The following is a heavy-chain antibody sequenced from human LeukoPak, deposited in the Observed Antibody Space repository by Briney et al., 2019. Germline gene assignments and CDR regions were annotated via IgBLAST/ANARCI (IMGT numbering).Heavy chain of an antibody. Sequence: GGSLRLSCAASGFTFSSYSINWVRQAPEKGREWVSSISSSSSYIYYADSVKRRFTISRDNAKNSLYLQMNRLRAEDTAVYYCARAWNALAVAGTAYYYYMDVWGKGTTVTVSS. CDR3: ARAWNALAVAGTAYYYYMDV. CDR1: GFTFSSYS. CDR2: ISSSSSYI. D-gene: IGHD6-19*01. V-gene: IGHV3-21*01. J-gene: IGHJ6*03.